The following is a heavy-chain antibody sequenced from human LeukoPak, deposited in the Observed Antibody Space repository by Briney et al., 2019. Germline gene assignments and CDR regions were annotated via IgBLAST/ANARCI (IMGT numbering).Heavy chain of an antibody. CDR2: SDHSGST. D-gene: IGHD5-24*01. Sequence: PSETLSLTCTVSGGTITDYYWNWIRQPPGKGLEWIGYSDHSGSTNYNPSLKSRVTISVDTSKNQFSLKLSSVIAADTAVYYCARGARAGYNLEPFDYWGQGTLVTVSS. V-gene: IGHV4-59*08. CDR3: ARGARAGYNLEPFDY. CDR1: GGTITDYY. J-gene: IGHJ4*02.